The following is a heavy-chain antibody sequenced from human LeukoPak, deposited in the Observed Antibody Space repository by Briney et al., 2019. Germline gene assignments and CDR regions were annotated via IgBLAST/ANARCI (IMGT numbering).Heavy chain of an antibody. CDR3: ARNVGPLDY. V-gene: IGHV4-39*07. CDR1: GGSISSSSYY. J-gene: IGHJ4*02. CDR2: IYYSGST. D-gene: IGHD1-26*01. Sequence: SETLSLTCTVSGGSISSSSYYWGWIRQPPGKGLEWIGSIYYSGSTYYNPSLKSRVTISVDTSKNQFSLKLSSVTAADTAVYYCARNVGPLDYWGQGTLVTVSS.